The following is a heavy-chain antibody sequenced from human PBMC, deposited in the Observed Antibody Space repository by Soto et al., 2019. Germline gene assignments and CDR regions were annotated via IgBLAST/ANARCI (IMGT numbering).Heavy chain of an antibody. D-gene: IGHD6-13*01. CDR3: ARDLGRIAAAAPKY. J-gene: IGHJ4*02. CDR1: GFTFTRHS. Sequence: GGSLRLSCAASGFTFTRHSMNWVRQAAGKGLEWISYISDSSGTIYYADSVKGRFTISRDNVQNSLYLQMNSLRAEDTAVYYCARDLGRIAAAAPKYWGQGTLVTVSS. V-gene: IGHV3-48*01. CDR2: ISDSSGTI.